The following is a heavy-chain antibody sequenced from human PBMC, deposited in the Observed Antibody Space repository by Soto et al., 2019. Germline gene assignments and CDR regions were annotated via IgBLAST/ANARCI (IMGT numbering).Heavy chain of an antibody. CDR1: GYTFTSYD. CDR2: MNPNSGNT. Sequence: ASVKVSCKASGYTFTSYDINWVRQATGQGLEWMGWMNPNSGNTGYAQKFQGRVTMTRNTSISTAYMELSSLRSEDTAVYYCARGGGIFVGMSDAFDIWGQGTMVTVSS. J-gene: IGHJ3*02. CDR3: ARGGGIFVGMSDAFDI. V-gene: IGHV1-8*01. D-gene: IGHD3-3*01.